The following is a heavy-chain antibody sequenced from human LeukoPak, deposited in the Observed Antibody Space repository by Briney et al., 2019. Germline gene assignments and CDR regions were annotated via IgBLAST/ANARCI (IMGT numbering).Heavy chain of an antibody. CDR1: GFTFSTYW. CDR2: IKPDGSEI. D-gene: IGHD2-15*01. Sequence: GGSLRLSCAASGFTFSTYWMSWVRQAPGKGLEWVANIKPDGSEIRYVDSVKGRFTISRDNAKNSLYLQMNSLRDEDTAVYYCARGSRFCSPWGQGTLVTVSS. V-gene: IGHV3-7*01. J-gene: IGHJ5*02. CDR3: ARGSRFCSP.